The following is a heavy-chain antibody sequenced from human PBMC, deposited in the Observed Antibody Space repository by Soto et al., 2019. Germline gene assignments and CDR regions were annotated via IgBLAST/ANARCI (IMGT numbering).Heavy chain of an antibody. CDR2: ISYDGSNK. J-gene: IGHJ4*02. V-gene: IGHV3-30-3*01. CDR1: GFTFSRYA. Sequence: QVQLVESGGGVVQPGRSLRLSCAASGFTFSRYAMHWVRQAPGKGLEWVAVISYDGSNKYYADSVKGRFTISRDNSKNTLYLQMNSLRAEDTAVYYCAREMRQWLDSFDYWGQGTLVTVSS. CDR3: AREMRQWLDSFDY. D-gene: IGHD6-19*01.